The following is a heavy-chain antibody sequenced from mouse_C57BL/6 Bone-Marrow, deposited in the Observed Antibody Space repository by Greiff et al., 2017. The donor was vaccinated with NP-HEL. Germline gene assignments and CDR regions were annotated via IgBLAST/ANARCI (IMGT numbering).Heavy chain of an antibody. CDR1: GYTFTSYD. Sequence: VQLKQSGPELVKPGASVKLSCKASGYTFTSYDINWVKQRPGQGLEWIGWIYPRDGSTKYNEKFKGKATLTVDTSSSTAYMELHSLTSEDSAVYFCAKGYYLAWFAYWGQGTLVTVSA. D-gene: IGHD2-3*01. CDR2: IYPRDGST. V-gene: IGHV1-85*01. CDR3: AKGYYLAWFAY. J-gene: IGHJ3*01.